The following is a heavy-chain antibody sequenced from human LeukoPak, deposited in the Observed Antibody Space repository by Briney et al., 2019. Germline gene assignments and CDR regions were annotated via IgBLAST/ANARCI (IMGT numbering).Heavy chain of an antibody. CDR1: GGSISGSSYY. Sequence: PSETLSLTCTVSGGSISGSSYYWGWIRQPPGKGLEWIGSIYYSGSTYYNPSLKSRVTISVDTSKNQFSLKLSSVTAADTAVYYCARHHRDSGYDYYFDYWGQGTLVTVSS. D-gene: IGHD5-12*01. J-gene: IGHJ4*02. CDR3: ARHHRDSGYDYYFDY. CDR2: IYYSGST. V-gene: IGHV4-39*01.